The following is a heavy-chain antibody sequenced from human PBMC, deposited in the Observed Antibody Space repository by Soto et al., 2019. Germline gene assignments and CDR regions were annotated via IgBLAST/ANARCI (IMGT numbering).Heavy chain of an antibody. Sequence: GASVKVSCKASAYTFTSYGFSWVRQAPGQGLEWMGWITAYNGNTNYAQNLQGRLTLTTDTSTTTAYMELRSLRSNDTAIYYCAMVDVYVTPSPQDVWGQGTTVTVSS. V-gene: IGHV1-18*01. CDR3: AMVDVYVTPSPQDV. CDR2: ITAYNGNT. D-gene: IGHD3-16*01. J-gene: IGHJ6*02. CDR1: AYTFTSYG.